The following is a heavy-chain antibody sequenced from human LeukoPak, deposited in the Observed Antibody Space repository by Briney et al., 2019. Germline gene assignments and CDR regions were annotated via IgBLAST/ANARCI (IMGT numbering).Heavy chain of an antibody. D-gene: IGHD6-19*01. J-gene: IGHJ3*02. CDR2: ISGSGGGT. Sequence: GGSLRLSCAASGFTFSSYAMSWVRQAPGKGLAWVSAISGSGGGTYYADSVKGRFTISRDNSKNTLYLQMNSLRAEDTAVYYCAKKGIAVAGADAFDIWGQGTMVTVSS. CDR3: AKKGIAVAGADAFDI. V-gene: IGHV3-23*01. CDR1: GFTFSSYA.